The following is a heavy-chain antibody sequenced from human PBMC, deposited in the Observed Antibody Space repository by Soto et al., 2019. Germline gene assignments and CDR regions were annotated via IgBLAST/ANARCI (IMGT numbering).Heavy chain of an antibody. V-gene: IGHV3-64D*06. D-gene: IGHD3-22*01. J-gene: IGHJ4*02. CDR3: VKGPAFYDSSSFDY. CDR1: GFTFSSYA. CDR2: ITDVEDRT. Sequence: GGSLRLSCSASGFTFSSYAMHWVRQAPGKGLEYVSAITDVEDRTYYADSVKGRFTISRDNSKNTLYLQMSSLRPEDTAVYYCVKGPAFYDSSSFDYWGQGTLVTVSS.